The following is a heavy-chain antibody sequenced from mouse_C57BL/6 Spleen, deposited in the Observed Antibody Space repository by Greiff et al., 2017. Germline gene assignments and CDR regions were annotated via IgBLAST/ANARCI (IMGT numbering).Heavy chain of an antibody. J-gene: IGHJ4*01. CDR1: GFTFSDYG. CDR2: ISSGSSTI. V-gene: IGHV5-17*01. Sequence: EVHLVESGGGLVKPGGSLKLSCAASGFTFSDYGMHWVRQAPEKGLEWVAYISSGSSTIYYADTVKGRFTISRDNAKNTLFLQRTSLRSEDTAMYYCARGPSYAMDYWGQGTSVTVSS. CDR3: ARGPSYAMDY.